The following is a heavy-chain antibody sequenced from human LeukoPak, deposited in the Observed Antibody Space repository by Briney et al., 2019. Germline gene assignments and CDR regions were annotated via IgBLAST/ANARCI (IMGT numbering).Heavy chain of an antibody. CDR1: GFTVSSNY. CDR3: ARTYYYDSSGYYFLDAFDI. CDR2: IYSGGST. D-gene: IGHD3-22*01. Sequence: GGSLRLSCAASGFTVSSNYMSWVRQAPGKGLEWVSVIYSGGSTYYADSVKGRFTISRDNPKNTLYLQMNSLRAEDTAVYYCARTYYYDSSGYYFLDAFDIWGQGTMVTVSS. V-gene: IGHV3-66*01. J-gene: IGHJ3*02.